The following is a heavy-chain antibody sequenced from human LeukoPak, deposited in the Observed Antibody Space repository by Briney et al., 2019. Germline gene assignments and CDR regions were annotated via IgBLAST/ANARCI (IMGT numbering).Heavy chain of an antibody. CDR2: ISGSGGST. J-gene: IGHJ4*02. CDR3: AKDGNLLWFGELSTDY. D-gene: IGHD3-10*01. Sequence: PGTSLRLSCAASGLTFRSFGMHWVRQAPGKGLEWVSAISGSGGSTYYADSVKGRFTISRDNSKNTLYLQMNSLRAEDTAVYYCAKDGNLLWFGELSTDYWGQGTLVTVSS. V-gene: IGHV3-23*01. CDR1: GLTFRSFG.